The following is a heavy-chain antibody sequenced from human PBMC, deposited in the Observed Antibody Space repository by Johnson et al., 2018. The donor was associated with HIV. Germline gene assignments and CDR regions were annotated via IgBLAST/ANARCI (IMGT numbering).Heavy chain of an antibody. CDR2: ISYDANNK. D-gene: IGHD5-24*01. CDR1: GYTFSSYA. V-gene: IGHV3-30*14. J-gene: IGHJ3*02. Sequence: QVQLVESGGGLVQPGGSLRLSCAASGYTFSSYAMHWVRQAPGKGLEWVAVISYDANNKYYADSVKGRFTISRDNSKNTLYLQMNSLRAEDTAVYYCARDQVVEMATIIGDDAFDIWGQGTMVTVSS. CDR3: ARDQVVEMATIIGDDAFDI.